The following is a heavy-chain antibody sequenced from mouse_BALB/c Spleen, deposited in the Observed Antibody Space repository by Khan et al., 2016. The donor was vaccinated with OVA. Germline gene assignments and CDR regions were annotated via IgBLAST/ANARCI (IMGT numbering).Heavy chain of an antibody. J-gene: IGHJ4*01. CDR3: ARPPYFSYSLDH. CDR2: INTFTGEP. CDR1: GYTFTNYG. D-gene: IGHD2-12*01. V-gene: IGHV9-3-1*01. Sequence: QIQLVQSGPELKKPGETVKISCKASGYTFTNYGMNWVKQSPGKALKWMGWINTFTGEPTYADDFKGRFAISLETSANTAYLQINNLKNEDTATAIWARPPYFSYSLDHWGQGASVTVSS.